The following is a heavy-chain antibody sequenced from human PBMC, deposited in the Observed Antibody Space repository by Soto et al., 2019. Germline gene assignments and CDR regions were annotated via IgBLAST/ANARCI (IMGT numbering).Heavy chain of an antibody. V-gene: IGHV1-24*01. CDR3: AITYCGGDCYSAPSWFDP. J-gene: IGHJ5*02. CDR1: GYTLTELS. Sequence: ASVKVSCKVSGYTLTELSMHWVRHAPGKGLEWMGGFDPEDGETIYAQKFQGRVTMTEDTSTDTAYMELSSLRSEDTAVYYCAITYCGGDCYSAPSWFDPWGQGTLVTVSS. CDR2: FDPEDGET. D-gene: IGHD2-21*02.